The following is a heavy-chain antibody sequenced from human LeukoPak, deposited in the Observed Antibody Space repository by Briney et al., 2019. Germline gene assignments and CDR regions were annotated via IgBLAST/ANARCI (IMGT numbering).Heavy chain of an antibody. J-gene: IGHJ4*02. CDR1: GFTFSTYA. V-gene: IGHV3-23*01. CDR2: ISNTGGFT. D-gene: IGHD2/OR15-2a*01. Sequence: PGGSLRLSCVTSGFTFSTYAMSWVRQAPGKGLEWVCGISNTGGFTYHADSMKGRFTISRDNSKNTLFLQMKSLRGDDTAVYYCATGGSMAHEGIHSWGQGTLVIVSS. CDR3: ATGGSMAHEGIHS.